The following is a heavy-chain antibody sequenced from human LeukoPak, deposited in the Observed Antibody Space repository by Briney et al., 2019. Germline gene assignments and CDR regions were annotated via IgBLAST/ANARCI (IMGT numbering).Heavy chain of an antibody. D-gene: IGHD2-2*01. CDR3: ARRGYCSSTSCYVDFDY. Sequence: SETLSLTCTVYGGSFSGYYWSWIRQPPGKGLEWIGEINHSGSTNYNPSLKSRVTISVDTSKNQFSLKLSSVTAADTAVYYCARRGYCSSTSCYVDFDYWGQGTLVTVSS. CDR2: INHSGST. V-gene: IGHV4-34*01. J-gene: IGHJ4*02. CDR1: GGSFSGYY.